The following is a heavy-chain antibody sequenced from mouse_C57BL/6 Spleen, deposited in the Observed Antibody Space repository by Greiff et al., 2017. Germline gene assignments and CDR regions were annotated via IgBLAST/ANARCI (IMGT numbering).Heavy chain of an antibody. CDR2: ISSGGSYT. V-gene: IGHV5-6*01. CDR1: GFTFSSYG. D-gene: IGHD2-3*01. J-gene: IGHJ3*01. CDR3: AREVDGYCMFAY. Sequence: EVQLQESGGDLVKPGGSLKLSCAASGFTFSSYGMSWVRQTPDKRLEWVATISSGGSYTYYPDSVKGRFTISRDNAKNTLYLQMSSLKSEDTAMYYCAREVDGYCMFAYWGQGTLVTVSA.